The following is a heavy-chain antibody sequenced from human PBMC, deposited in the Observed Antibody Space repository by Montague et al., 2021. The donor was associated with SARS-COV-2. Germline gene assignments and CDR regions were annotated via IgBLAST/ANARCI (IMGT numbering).Heavy chain of an antibody. CDR2: ITWNSGSR. V-gene: IGHV3-9*01. CDR1: GFTFDDYA. Sequence: SLRLSCAASGFTFDDYAMHWVRQAPGKGLEWVSGITWNSGSRGSADSVKGRFTISRDNAKDSLYLQMNSLRAEDTAFYYCAKVRSGSYWGCFDYWGQGTLVTVSS. CDR3: AKVRSGSYWGCFDY. D-gene: IGHD3-10*01. J-gene: IGHJ4*02.